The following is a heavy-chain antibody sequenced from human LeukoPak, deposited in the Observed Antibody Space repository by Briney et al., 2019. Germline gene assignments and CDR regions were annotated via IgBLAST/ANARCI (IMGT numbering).Heavy chain of an antibody. CDR2: ITSSSNTV. J-gene: IGHJ4*02. CDR1: GFTFSNYN. CDR3: ARLLSGWYLADY. D-gene: IGHD6-19*01. V-gene: IGHV3-48*01. Sequence: GGSLRLSCAASGFTFSNYNMFWARQAPGKGLEWVSYITSSSNTVHYADSVKGRFTLSRDNAKSSLYLQMNSLRAEDTAIYYCARLLSGWYLADYWGQGTLVTVSS.